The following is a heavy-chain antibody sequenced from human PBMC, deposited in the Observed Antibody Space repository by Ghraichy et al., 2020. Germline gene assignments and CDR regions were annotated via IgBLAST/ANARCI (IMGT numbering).Heavy chain of an antibody. CDR1: GFTFNNYA. D-gene: IGHD5-12*01. CDR3: ARVKVPTSYFDS. CDR2: ISHDGSNK. J-gene: IGHJ4*02. Sequence: LSLTCAASGFTFNNYAMHWVRQAPGKGLEWVAVISHDGSNKSYADSVKGRFTISRDNSKNTVFLQMNSLRAEDTAVYYCARVKVPTSYFDSWGQGTLVTVSS. V-gene: IGHV3-30-3*01.